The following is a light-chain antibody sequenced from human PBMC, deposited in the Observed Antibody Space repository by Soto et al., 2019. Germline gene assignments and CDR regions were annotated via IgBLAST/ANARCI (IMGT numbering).Light chain of an antibody. V-gene: IGLV2-23*01. Sequence: QSALTQPASVSGSPGQSITISCTGTSSDVGSYNLVSWYQQHPGKAPKLMIYEGSKRPSGVSNRFSGSKSGNTASLTISGLQAEDEADYYCCSYAGSSTSPHWVFGGGTKVTVL. CDR2: EGS. CDR3: CSYAGSSTSPHWV. J-gene: IGLJ3*02. CDR1: SSDVGSYNL.